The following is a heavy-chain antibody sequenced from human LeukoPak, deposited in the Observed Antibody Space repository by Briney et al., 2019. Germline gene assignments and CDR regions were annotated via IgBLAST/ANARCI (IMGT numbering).Heavy chain of an antibody. CDR3: ATAGADFWSGSDY. CDR1: GFTFSSYA. V-gene: IGHV3-23*01. CDR2: ISGSGGDT. J-gene: IGHJ4*02. Sequence: GGSLRLSCAVSGFTFSSYAVTWVRQAPGKGLEWVSAISGSGGDTYYADSVKGRFTISRDNSKNTLYLQMNSLRAEDTAVYYCATAGADFWSGSDYWGQGTLVTVSS. D-gene: IGHD3-3*01.